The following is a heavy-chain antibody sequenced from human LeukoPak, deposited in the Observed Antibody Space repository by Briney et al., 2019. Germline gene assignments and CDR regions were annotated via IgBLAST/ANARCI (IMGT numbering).Heavy chain of an antibody. CDR3: ARPLWGGVGDNNGFAP. Sequence: ASVKVSCKASGYTFTSYYMHWVRQAPGQGLEWMGWINPNSGGTNYAQKFQGRVTMTRDPSICTAYMELSRLRSDDTAVYYCARPLWGGVGDNNGFAPWAQGPLVPVSP. V-gene: IGHV1-2*02. J-gene: IGHJ5*02. D-gene: IGHD2-21*01. CDR1: GYTFTSYY. CDR2: INPNSGGT.